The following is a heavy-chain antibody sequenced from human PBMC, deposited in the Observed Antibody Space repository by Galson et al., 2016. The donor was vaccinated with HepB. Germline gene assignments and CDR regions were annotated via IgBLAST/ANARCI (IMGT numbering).Heavy chain of an antibody. Sequence: SLRLSCAASGFTFSNSGMHWIRQAPGRGLEWLAVVWYDGIRDYYAVPVKGRFTISRDNSENTRYLQMDSLRAEDTAIYYCSTDPGTTTWKNYFEYWGQGTLVTVS. J-gene: IGHJ4*02. CDR2: VWYDGIRD. D-gene: IGHD6-13*01. CDR3: STDPGTTTWKNYFEY. V-gene: IGHV3-33*01. CDR1: GFTFSNSG.